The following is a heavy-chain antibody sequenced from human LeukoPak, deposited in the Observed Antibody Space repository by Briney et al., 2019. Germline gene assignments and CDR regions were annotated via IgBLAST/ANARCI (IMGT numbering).Heavy chain of an antibody. J-gene: IGHJ4*02. Sequence: GGSLRLSCAASGFTFSSYWMSWVRQAPGKGLEWVANIKQDGSEKYYVDSAKGRFTISRDNAKNSLYLQMNSLRAEDTAVYYCAKDNWNPSLYYFDYWGQGTVVTVSS. V-gene: IGHV3-7*04. CDR2: IKQDGSEK. D-gene: IGHD1-20*01. CDR1: GFTFSSYW. CDR3: AKDNWNPSLYYFDY.